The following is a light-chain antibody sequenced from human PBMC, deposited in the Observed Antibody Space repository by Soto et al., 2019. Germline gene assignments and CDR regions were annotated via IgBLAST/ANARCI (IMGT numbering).Light chain of an antibody. CDR1: SSDVGGYNY. J-gene: IGLJ2*01. CDR2: DVS. CDR3: RSYTSSSTLDVV. V-gene: IGLV2-14*01. Sequence: QSALTQPASVSGSPGQSITISCTGTSSDVGGYNYVSWYQQHPGKAPKLMIYDVSNRPSGVSNRFSGSKSGNTASLTISGLQAEDEADYYCRSYTSSSTLDVVFGEGTKLTVL.